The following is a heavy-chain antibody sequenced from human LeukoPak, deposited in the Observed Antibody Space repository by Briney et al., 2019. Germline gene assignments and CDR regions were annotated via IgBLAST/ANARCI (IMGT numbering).Heavy chain of an antibody. CDR2: IKQDGSEK. Sequence: GGSLRLSCAASGFTFSSYLMSWVRQAPGKGLEWVANIKQDGSEKYYVDSVKGRFTISRDNAKNSLYLQMNSLRAEDTAVYYCARDRPLYSSSWYDYWGQGTLVTVSS. CDR3: ARDRPLYSSSWYDY. J-gene: IGHJ4*02. D-gene: IGHD6-13*01. V-gene: IGHV3-7*01. CDR1: GFTFSSYL.